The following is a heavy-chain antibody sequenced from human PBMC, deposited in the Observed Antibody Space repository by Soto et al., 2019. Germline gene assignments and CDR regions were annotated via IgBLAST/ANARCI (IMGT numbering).Heavy chain of an antibody. V-gene: IGHV3-49*04. D-gene: IGHD3-22*01. J-gene: IGHJ4*02. CDR3: TRHRSPYYYDSSGYYY. CDR2: IRSKAYGGTT. CDR1: GFTFGDYA. Sequence: GGSLRLSRTASGFTFGDYAMSWVRQAPGKGLEWVGFIRSKAYGGTTEYAASVKGRFTISRDDSKSIAYLQMNSLKTEDTAVYYCTRHRSPYYYDSSGYYYWGQGTLVTVSS.